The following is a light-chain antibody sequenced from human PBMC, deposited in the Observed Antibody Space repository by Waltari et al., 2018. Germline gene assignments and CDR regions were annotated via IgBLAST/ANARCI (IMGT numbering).Light chain of an antibody. Sequence: QSALTQPASVSGSPGQSITISCTGTSYDVGGYGYVSWYQQYPGKAPKLIIYEVSYRPSGISTRFSGSKSGNTASLTISGLQADDEADYYCSSHTSTVPHVFGTGTRVTVV. J-gene: IGLJ1*01. V-gene: IGLV2-14*01. CDR2: EVS. CDR1: SYDVGGYGY. CDR3: SSHTSTVPHV.